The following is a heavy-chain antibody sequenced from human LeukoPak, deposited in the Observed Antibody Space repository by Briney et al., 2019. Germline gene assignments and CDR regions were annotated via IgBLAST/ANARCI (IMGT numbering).Heavy chain of an antibody. CDR2: IKQDGSEN. V-gene: IGHV3-7*05. CDR3: ARDSRGALDY. CDR1: GVTFSSYW. J-gene: IGHJ4*02. Sequence: GGSLRLSCAASGVTFSSYWMAWVRQAPGKGLEWVANIKQDGSENYYVDSVKGRFTISRDNAKNSLYLQMNSLRAEDTAVYYCARDSRGALDYWGQGTLVTVS.